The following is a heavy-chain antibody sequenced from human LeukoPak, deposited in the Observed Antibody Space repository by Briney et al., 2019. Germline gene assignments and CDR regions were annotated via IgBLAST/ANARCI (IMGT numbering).Heavy chain of an antibody. Sequence: GASVKVSCKASGYTFTRYYMHWVRQAPGQGLEWMGWINPNSGGTNYARNFQGRVTMTRDTSISTAYMEVSRLTPDDTAVYYCARDNKWELFALDYWGQGTLVTVSS. CDR2: INPNSGGT. J-gene: IGHJ4*02. D-gene: IGHD1-26*01. CDR1: GYTFTRYY. V-gene: IGHV1-2*02. CDR3: ARDNKWELFALDY.